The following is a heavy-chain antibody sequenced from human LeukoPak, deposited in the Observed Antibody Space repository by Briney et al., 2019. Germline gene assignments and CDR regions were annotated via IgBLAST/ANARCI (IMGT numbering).Heavy chain of an antibody. CDR1: GFTVSSNY. D-gene: IGHD3-22*01. CDR2: IYSGGST. V-gene: IGHV3-66*01. CDR3: AREAYYYDSSGYYSFDY. Sequence: GGSLRLSCAASGFTVSSNYMSWVRQAPGKGLEWVSVIYSGGSTYYADSVEGRFTISRDNSKNTLYLQMNSLRAEDTAVYYCAREAYYYDSSGYYSFDYWGQGTLVTVSS. J-gene: IGHJ4*02.